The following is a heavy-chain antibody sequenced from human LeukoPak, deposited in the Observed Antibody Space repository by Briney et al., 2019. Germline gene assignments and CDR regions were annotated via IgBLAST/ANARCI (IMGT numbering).Heavy chain of an antibody. Sequence: GSLRLFCAASGFTFSSYDMSWVRQAPGKGLEWESAISGSGGSTYYADSVKGRFSISRDNSKNTLYLQMNSLRDKDAAVYYCAKSPKWFGELFCDYWGQGTLVTVSS. CDR3: AKSPKWFGELFCDY. V-gene: IGHV3-23*01. D-gene: IGHD3-10*01. CDR2: ISGSGGST. CDR1: GFTFSSYD. J-gene: IGHJ4*02.